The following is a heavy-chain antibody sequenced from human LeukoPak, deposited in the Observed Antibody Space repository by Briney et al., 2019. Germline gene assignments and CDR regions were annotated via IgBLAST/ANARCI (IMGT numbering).Heavy chain of an antibody. CDR3: AKYDTAMVNYYYYYMDV. D-gene: IGHD5-18*01. Sequence: PGGSLRLSCAASGFTFSDYYMSWIRQAPGKGLEWVSYISSSGSTIYYADSVKGRFTISRDNAKNSLYLQMNSLRAEDTAVYYCAKYDTAMVNYYYYYMDVWGKGTTVTISS. CDR2: ISSSGSTI. CDR1: GFTFSDYY. J-gene: IGHJ6*03. V-gene: IGHV3-11*04.